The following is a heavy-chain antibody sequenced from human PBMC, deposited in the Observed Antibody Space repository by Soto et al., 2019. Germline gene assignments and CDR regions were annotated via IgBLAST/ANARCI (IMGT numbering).Heavy chain of an antibody. V-gene: IGHV1-8*01. J-gene: IGHJ6*02. D-gene: IGHD6-19*01. CDR3: ARWGGEQWLVLHYYYGMDL. CDR1: GYTFTSYD. Sequence: QVQLVQSGAEVKKPGASVKVSCKASGYTFTSYDINWVRHATGQGLEWMGWMNPNSGNPGYAQKLPGRVTMTRNTSISTAYMELSSLRSEDTAVYYCARWGGEQWLVLHYYYGMDLWGQGTTVTVSS. CDR2: MNPNSGNP.